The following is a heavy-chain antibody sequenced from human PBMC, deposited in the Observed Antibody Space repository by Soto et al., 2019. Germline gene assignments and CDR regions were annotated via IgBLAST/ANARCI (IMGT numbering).Heavy chain of an antibody. CDR2: ISYDGSNT. J-gene: IGHJ6*02. V-gene: IGHV3-30-3*01. CDR3: ARDPFDYGDYTKTGYYHGMDV. CDR1: AFTFSSYA. Sequence: GGSLRLSCAASAFTFSSYAMHWVRQAPGKGLEWVAVISYDGSNTYYADSVKGRFTISRDNSKNTLYLQMNSLRAEDTAVYYCARDPFDYGDYTKTGYYHGMDVWGQGNTVTVSS. D-gene: IGHD4-17*01.